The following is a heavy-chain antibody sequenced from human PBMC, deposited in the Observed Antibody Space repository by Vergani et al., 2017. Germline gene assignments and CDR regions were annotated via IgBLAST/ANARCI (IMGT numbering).Heavy chain of an antibody. CDR3: AHRWNFGRRDWFDS. J-gene: IGHJ5*01. D-gene: IGHD3-10*01. CDR2: ISPKTGDT. CDR1: ESTFSDYN. V-gene: IGHV1-2*02. Sequence: QVQLMQSGPVMKKPGGPMKVSCQASESTFSDYNIHWVRQAPGQGLQWMGWISPKTGDTDYLQRFQDRVTMTRDATTKTVYLKMKRLTSDDTAIYYCAHRWNFGRRDWFDSWGPGTLVTVSS.